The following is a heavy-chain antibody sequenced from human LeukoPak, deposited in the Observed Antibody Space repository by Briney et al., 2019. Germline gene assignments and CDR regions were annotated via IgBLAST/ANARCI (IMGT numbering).Heavy chain of an antibody. CDR3: AISPPACGGDCYRGLDY. CDR2: IIPILDTT. V-gene: IGHV1-69*05. CDR1: GGTFSSFA. Sequence: SVKVSCKASGGTFSSFAISWVRQAPGQGLEWVGGIIPILDTTNYAQNFQGRVTISTDESTSTAYMELSSLRSEDTAVYYCAISPPACGGDCYRGLDYWGQGTLVTVSS. D-gene: IGHD2-21*01. J-gene: IGHJ4*02.